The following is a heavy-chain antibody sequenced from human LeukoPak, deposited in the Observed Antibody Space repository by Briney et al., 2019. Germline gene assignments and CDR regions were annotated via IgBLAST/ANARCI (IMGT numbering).Heavy chain of an antibody. CDR2: ISTGTYI. CDR1: GFTFSRFE. V-gene: IGHV3-48*03. CDR3: TREQDREATATVVGDS. D-gene: IGHD4-23*01. J-gene: IGHJ4*02. Sequence: GGSLRLSCVASGFTFSRFEMNWVRQAPGKGLEWISHISTGTYIAYTDSVKGRFTISRDNAKNSMYLQMNSLRAEDTAIYYCTREQDREATATVVGDSWGQGTLVTVSS.